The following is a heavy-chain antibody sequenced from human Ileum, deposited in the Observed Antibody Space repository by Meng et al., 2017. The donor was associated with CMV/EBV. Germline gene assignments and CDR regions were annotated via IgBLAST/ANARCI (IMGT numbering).Heavy chain of an antibody. CDR3: ARDYYGSGSYWGETNLGFDS. D-gene: IGHD3-10*01. CDR2: INPNSGDT. Sequence: ASVKVSCKASGYTFTGFYIHWVRQAPGQGLEWIGWINPNSGDTNYAQRFQGRVTMTRDTSISTAYMELSSLRSDDTAVYYCARDYYGSGSYWGETNLGFDSWGQGTLVTVSS. V-gene: IGHV1-2*02. CDR1: GYTFTGFY. J-gene: IGHJ4*02.